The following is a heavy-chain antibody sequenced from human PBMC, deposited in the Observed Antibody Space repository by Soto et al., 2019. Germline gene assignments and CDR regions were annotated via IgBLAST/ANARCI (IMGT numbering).Heavy chain of an antibody. Sequence: SETLSLTCTVSVDSSTGYHYYWGWILQAPGKGLEWVGSIYNGGGNTYYSPSLKSRVTISVDTSNNQFFLRLNSVTATDTAVYFCAGGSSSAWIDFWGQGTLVTVSS. J-gene: IGHJ4*02. V-gene: IGHV4-39*01. CDR3: AGGSSSAWIDF. CDR1: VDSSTGYHYY. D-gene: IGHD6-25*01. CDR2: IYNGGGNT.